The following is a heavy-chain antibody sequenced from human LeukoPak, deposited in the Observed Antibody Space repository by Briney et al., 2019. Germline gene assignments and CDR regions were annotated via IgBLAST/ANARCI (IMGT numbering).Heavy chain of an antibody. Sequence: GGSLRLSCAASGFXFSSYWIHWVRQAPGKGLVWVSRMNSDGSSTSYADSVKGRFTISRDNAKNTLYLQMNSLRAEDTAVYYCASYGLVVPAVDYWGQGTLVTVSS. CDR3: ASYGLVVPAVDY. J-gene: IGHJ4*02. CDR2: MNSDGSST. V-gene: IGHV3-74*01. D-gene: IGHD2-2*01. CDR1: GFXFSSYW.